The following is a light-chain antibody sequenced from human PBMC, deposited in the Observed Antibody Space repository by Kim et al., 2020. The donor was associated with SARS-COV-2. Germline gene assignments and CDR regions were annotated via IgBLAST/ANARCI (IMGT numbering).Light chain of an antibody. V-gene: IGKV3D-7*01. CDR2: GAS. J-gene: IGKJ2*01. Sequence: PGERVTLSCRASQSVSSSYLTWYQQKPGQAPRLLIYGASTRATGIPARFSGSGSGTDFTLTISSLQPEDFAVYYCQQDYNPPYTFGQGTKLEI. CDR3: QQDYNPPYT. CDR1: QSVSSSY.